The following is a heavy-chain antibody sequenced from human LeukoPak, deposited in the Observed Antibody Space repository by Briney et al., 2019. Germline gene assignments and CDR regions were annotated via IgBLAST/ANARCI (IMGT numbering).Heavy chain of an antibody. CDR3: ARDKGSYSSSWHAFNI. CDR2: ISYDGSNK. V-gene: IGHV3-30-3*01. CDR1: GFTFSSYA. Sequence: PGRSLRLSCVASGFTFSSYAMHWVRQAPGKGLEWVAIISYDGSNKYYADSVKGRFTISRDDSENTLYLQMNSLRAEDTAVYYCARDKGSYSSSWHAFNIWGQGTMVTVSS. J-gene: IGHJ3*02. D-gene: IGHD6-13*01.